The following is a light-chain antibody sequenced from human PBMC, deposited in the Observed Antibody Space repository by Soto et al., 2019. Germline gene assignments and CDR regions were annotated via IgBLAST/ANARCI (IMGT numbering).Light chain of an antibody. CDR2: EVS. Sequence: QSALTQPPSASGSPGQSVTISCTGTSSDVGGDNYVSWYQQHPGNVPKVVIYEVSKRPSGVPARFSGSKSGNTASLTVSGLQAEDEADYYCCSYAGSNVVFGGGTKLTVL. CDR1: SSDVGGDNY. V-gene: IGLV2-8*01. CDR3: CSYAGSNVV. J-gene: IGLJ2*01.